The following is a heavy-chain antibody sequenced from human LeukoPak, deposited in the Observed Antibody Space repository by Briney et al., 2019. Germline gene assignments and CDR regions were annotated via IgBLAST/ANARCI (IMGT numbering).Heavy chain of an antibody. CDR1: GFMFSSNW. J-gene: IGHJ5*01. Sequence: GGSLRLSCAASGFMFSSNWMSWVRLAPGKGLEWVANIKEDGTETYYVDSVKGRFTISRDHAKNSVYLQMNSLRAEDTAVYYCTRWACAGTSCYVLDSWGQGTPVTVSS. CDR3: TRWACAGTSCYVLDS. D-gene: IGHD2-2*01. CDR2: IKEDGTET. V-gene: IGHV3-7*01.